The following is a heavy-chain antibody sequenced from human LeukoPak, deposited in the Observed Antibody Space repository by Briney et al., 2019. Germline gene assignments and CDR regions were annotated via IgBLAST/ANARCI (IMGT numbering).Heavy chain of an antibody. CDR2: IWYDGSNK. D-gene: IGHD2/OR15-2a*01. V-gene: IGHV3-33*08. J-gene: IGHJ4*02. Sequence: GGSLRLSCTASKFTFSNYGMQWVRQAPGKGLEWVALIWYDGSNKYYADSVKGRLTISRDNSKNTLYLQMNSLRAEDTAVYYCAREGPRGNSQFDYWGQGTLVTVSS. CDR3: AREGPRGNSQFDY. CDR1: KFTFSNYG.